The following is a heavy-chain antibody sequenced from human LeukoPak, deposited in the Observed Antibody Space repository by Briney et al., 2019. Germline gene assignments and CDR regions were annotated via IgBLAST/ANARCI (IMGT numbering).Heavy chain of an antibody. CDR2: IYTNGGA. J-gene: IGHJ4*02. Sequence: SETLSLTCTVSGGSVTSGNYYWNWIRQPAGKGLEWIGRIYTNGGASYNPSLKSRVSISIDASKNQFSLKLSSVTAADTAVYYCAREPPGYWGQGILVTVSS. CDR3: AREPPGY. V-gene: IGHV4-61*02. CDR1: GGSVTSGNYY.